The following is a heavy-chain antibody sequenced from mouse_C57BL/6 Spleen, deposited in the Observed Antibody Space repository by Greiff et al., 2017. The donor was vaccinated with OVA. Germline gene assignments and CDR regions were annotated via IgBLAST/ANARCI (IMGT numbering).Heavy chain of an antibody. CDR3: ARDYGSSPWFAY. CDR2: ISSGGSYT. V-gene: IGHV5-6*01. D-gene: IGHD1-1*01. Sequence: EVQLVESGGDLVKPGGSLKLSCAASGFTFSSYGMSWVRQTPDKRLEWVATISSGGSYTYYPDSVKGRFTISRDNAKNTLYLQMSSLKSEDTAMYYCARDYGSSPWFAYWGQGTLVTVSA. CDR1: GFTFSSYG. J-gene: IGHJ3*01.